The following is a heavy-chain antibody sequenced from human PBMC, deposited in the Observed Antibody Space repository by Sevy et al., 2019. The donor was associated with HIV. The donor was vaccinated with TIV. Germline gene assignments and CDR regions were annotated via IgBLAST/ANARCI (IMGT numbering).Heavy chain of an antibody. D-gene: IGHD2-2*01. V-gene: IGHV1-24*01. J-gene: IGHJ5*02. CDR1: GYTLSELS. CDR3: ARVGGCSSTSCFAYWFHP. CDR2: FDPEDGET. Sequence: ASVKVSCKVSGYTLSELSMHWVRQAPGKGLEWMGSFDPEDGETIYAQTLQGRVTMTEDTSTDTAYMELSSLTSEDTAVYYCARVGGCSSTSCFAYWFHPWGQGTLVTVSS.